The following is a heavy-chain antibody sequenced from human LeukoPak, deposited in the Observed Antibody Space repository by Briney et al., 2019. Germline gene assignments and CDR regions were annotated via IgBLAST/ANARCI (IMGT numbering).Heavy chain of an antibody. D-gene: IGHD3-9*01. J-gene: IGHJ3*02. CDR3: ARDDYIFDAFDI. CDR1: GYTFTSYG. CDR2: IGPYNGNT. Sequence: ASVKVSCKASGYTFTSYGISWVRQAPGQGLEWMGWIGPYNGNTNYAPKFQGRVTMATDTSTSTAYMELRSLKSDDTAVYYCARDDYIFDAFDIWGQGTMVSVSS. V-gene: IGHV1-18*01.